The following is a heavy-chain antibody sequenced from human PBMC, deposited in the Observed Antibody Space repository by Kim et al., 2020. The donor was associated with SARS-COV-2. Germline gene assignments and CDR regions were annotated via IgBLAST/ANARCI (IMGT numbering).Heavy chain of an antibody. CDR2: INAYSGGT. D-gene: IGHD5-12*01. Sequence: ASVKVSCKASGYSFTGYYMHWVRQASGQGLEWMGRINAYSGGTNYAQKFQGRVTMTRDTSITTAYMELTRLTSDDTAVYYCARSGYNLRADPWGQGTPVTVSS. CDR3: ARSGYNLRADP. V-gene: IGHV1-2*06. CDR1: GYSFTGYY. J-gene: IGHJ5*02.